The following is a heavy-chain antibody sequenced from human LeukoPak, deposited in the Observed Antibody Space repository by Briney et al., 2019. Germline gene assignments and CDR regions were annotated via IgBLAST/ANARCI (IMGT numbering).Heavy chain of an antibody. V-gene: IGHV4-38-2*01. D-gene: IGHD6-6*01. CDR2: IYHTGNT. Sequence: SETLSLTCAVSGYSINSDYYWGWIRQPPGKGLEWIGHIYHTGNTNYNSSLKSRVTISVDTSKNQFSLKLNSVTAADTAVYFCAKTPTALVRGGYYFDSWGQGTLVTVSS. CDR3: AKTPTALVRGGYYFDS. J-gene: IGHJ4*02. CDR1: GYSINSDYY.